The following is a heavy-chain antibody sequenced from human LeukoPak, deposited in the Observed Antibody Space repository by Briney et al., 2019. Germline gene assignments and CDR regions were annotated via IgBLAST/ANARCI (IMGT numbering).Heavy chain of an antibody. V-gene: IGHV1-3*03. J-gene: IGHJ3*02. CDR2: INAGNGNT. CDR3: ARGSGWYEEGVFDI. D-gene: IGHD6-19*01. CDR1: GYTFTSYA. Sequence: ASVKVSCKASGYTFTSYAMHWVRQAPGQRLEWMGWINAGNGNTKYSQEFQGRVTITRDTSASTAYMELSSLRSEDMAVYYCARGSGWYEEGVFDIWGQGTTVTVSS.